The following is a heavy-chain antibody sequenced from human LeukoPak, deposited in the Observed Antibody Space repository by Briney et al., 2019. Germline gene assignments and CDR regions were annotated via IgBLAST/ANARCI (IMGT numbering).Heavy chain of an antibody. D-gene: IGHD2-15*01. V-gene: IGHV3-66*01. CDR3: ARDLIGYCSGGSCYPGYFDY. J-gene: IGHJ4*02. CDR1: GFTVSSNY. Sequence: GGSLRLSCAASGFTVSSNYMSWVRQAPGKGLEWVSVIYSGGSTYYADSVKGRFTISRDNSKNTLYLQMNSLRAEDTAVYYCARDLIGYCSGGSCYPGYFDYWGQGTLVTVSS. CDR2: IYSGGST.